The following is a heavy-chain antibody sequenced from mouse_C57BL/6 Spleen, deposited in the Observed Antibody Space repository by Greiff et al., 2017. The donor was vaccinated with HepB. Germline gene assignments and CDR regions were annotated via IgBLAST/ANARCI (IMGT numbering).Heavy chain of an antibody. CDR2: IYPGSGNT. Sequence: QVQLQQSGPELVKPGASVKISCKASGYSFTSYYIHWVKQRPGQGLEWIGWIYPGSGNTKYTEKFKGQATLTADTSSSTAYLQLSSLTSEDSAVYYCARSDYYGSSYGYWGQGTTLTVSS. V-gene: IGHV1-66*01. D-gene: IGHD1-1*01. CDR1: GYSFTSYY. CDR3: ARSDYYGSSYGY. J-gene: IGHJ2*01.